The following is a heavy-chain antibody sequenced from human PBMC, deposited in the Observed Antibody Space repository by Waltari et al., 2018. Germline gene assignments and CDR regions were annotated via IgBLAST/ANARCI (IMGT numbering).Heavy chain of an antibody. CDR1: GYTFTSYD. CDR3: ARVRGYDFWSGFWHDGGMDV. Sequence: QVQLVQSGAEVKKPGASVKVSCKASGYTFTSYDINWVRQATGHGLGWMGWMNPNSGNTGYAQKFQGRVTITRNTSISTAYMELSSLRSEDTAVYYCARVRGYDFWSGFWHDGGMDVWGQGTTVTVSS. D-gene: IGHD3-3*01. CDR2: MNPNSGNT. J-gene: IGHJ6*02. V-gene: IGHV1-8*03.